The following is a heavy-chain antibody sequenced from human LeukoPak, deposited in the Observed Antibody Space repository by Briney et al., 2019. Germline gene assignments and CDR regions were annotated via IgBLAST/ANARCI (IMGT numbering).Heavy chain of an antibody. CDR1: GFTFSSYA. CDR3: AKDMSYYYDSSGYSGDAFDI. J-gene: IGHJ3*02. Sequence: AGGSLRLSCAASGFTFSSYAMSWVRQAPGKGLEWVSAISGSGGSTYYADSVKGRFTISRDNSKNTLYLQMNSLRAEDTAVYYCAKDMSYYYDSSGYSGDAFDIWGQGTMVTVSS. V-gene: IGHV3-23*01. D-gene: IGHD3-22*01. CDR2: ISGSGGST.